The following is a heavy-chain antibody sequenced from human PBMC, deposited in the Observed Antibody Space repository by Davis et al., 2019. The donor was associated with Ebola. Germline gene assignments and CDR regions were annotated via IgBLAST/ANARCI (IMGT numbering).Heavy chain of an antibody. V-gene: IGHV3-33*01. CDR2: IWYDDRNK. J-gene: IGHJ6*02. D-gene: IGHD5-12*01. CDR1: GFIFSNYG. Sequence: GESLKISCVASGFIFSNYGMHWVRQTPGKGLEWVAVIWYDDRNKFHIDSVKGRFTISRDNFKNTLYLEMNSLRVEDTAVYYCARHGYSGHDYRAYFYGLDVWGQGTLVTVSS. CDR3: ARHGYSGHDYRAYFYGLDV.